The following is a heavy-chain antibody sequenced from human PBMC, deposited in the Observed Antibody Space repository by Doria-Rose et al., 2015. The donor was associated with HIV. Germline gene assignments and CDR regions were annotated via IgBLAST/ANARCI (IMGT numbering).Heavy chain of an antibody. CDR1: GVSLSSPGMG. CDR2: IFSDDER. Sequence: ESGPVLVKPTENLTLTCTVSGVSLSSPGMGVSWIRQPPGKALEWLANIFSDDERSYNTSLKSRLTISRGTSKSQVVLTMTDMDPVDTATYYCARIKSSRWYHKYYFDFWGQGTLVIVSA. J-gene: IGHJ4*02. D-gene: IGHD6-13*01. CDR3: ARIKSSRWYHKYYFDF. V-gene: IGHV2-26*01.